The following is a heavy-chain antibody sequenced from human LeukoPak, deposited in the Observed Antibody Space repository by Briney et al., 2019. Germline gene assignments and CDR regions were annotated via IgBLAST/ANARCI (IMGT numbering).Heavy chain of an antibody. CDR3: ARSLYGLYNWFDP. D-gene: IGHD3-10*01. CDR2: IYTSGST. J-gene: IGHJ5*02. CDR1: GGSISSGGYY. V-gene: IGHV4-61*02. Sequence: SETLSLTCAVSGGSISSGGYYWSWIRQPAGKGLEWIGRIYTSGSTNYNPSLQSRVTMSVDTSKNQFSLKLSSVTAADTAVYYCARSLYGLYNWFDPWGQGTLVTVSS.